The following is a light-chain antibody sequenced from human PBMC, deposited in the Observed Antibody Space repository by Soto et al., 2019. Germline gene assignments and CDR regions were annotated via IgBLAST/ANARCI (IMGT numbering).Light chain of an antibody. CDR1: NVGSKS. J-gene: IGLJ2*01. V-gene: IGLV3-21*02. Sequence: SYELSQPPSLSVAPGQTARLTCGGQNVGSKSVNWYQQKQGQATVLVVYDDRHRTSGIPERFSGSYSENTATLTVSRVGADDEADYYCQVWHSDTDRHVVFGGGTKVTVL. CDR2: DDR. CDR3: QVWHSDTDRHVV.